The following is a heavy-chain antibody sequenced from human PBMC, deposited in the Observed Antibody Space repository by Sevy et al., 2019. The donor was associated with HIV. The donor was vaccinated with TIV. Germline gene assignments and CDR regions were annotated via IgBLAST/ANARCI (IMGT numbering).Heavy chain of an antibody. CDR3: ARVLWFGGRGGAYAFDL. Sequence: SETLSLTCTVSGGSISSSSYYWGWIRQPPGKGLEWIGSIYYSGSTYYNPSLKSRVTISVDTSKNQFSLKLTSVTAADTAVYYCARVLWFGGRGGAYAFDLWGQGTMVTVSS. V-gene: IGHV4-39*01. J-gene: IGHJ3*01. CDR2: IYYSGST. CDR1: GGSISSSSYY. D-gene: IGHD3-10*01.